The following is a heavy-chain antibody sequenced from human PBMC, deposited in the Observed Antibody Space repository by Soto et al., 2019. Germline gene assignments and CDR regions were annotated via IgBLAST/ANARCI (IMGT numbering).Heavy chain of an antibody. Sequence: SQTLSLTCTVAGGSISSRGYYWSWIRQHPGKGLEWIGYIYYSGSTYYNPSLKSRVTISADTSKNQFSLKLSSVTAADTAVYFCARTLGYQVPYYFDFWGPGALVTVSS. D-gene: IGHD2-2*01. J-gene: IGHJ4*02. CDR3: ARTLGYQVPYYFDF. CDR1: GGSISSRGYY. V-gene: IGHV4-31*03. CDR2: IYYSGST.